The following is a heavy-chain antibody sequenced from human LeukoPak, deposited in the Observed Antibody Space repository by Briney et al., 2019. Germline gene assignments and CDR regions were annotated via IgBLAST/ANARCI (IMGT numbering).Heavy chain of an antibody. CDR1: GGSISSSSYY. Sequence: SETLSLTCTVSGGSISSSSYYWGWIRQPPGKGLEWIGSIYYLGSTYYNPSLKSRVTMSVDTSKNQFSLKVTSVTAADTAVYYCARHVEVATISEFDYWGQGTLVTVSS. V-gene: IGHV4-39*01. CDR3: ARHVEVATISEFDY. J-gene: IGHJ4*02. D-gene: IGHD5-12*01. CDR2: IYYLGST.